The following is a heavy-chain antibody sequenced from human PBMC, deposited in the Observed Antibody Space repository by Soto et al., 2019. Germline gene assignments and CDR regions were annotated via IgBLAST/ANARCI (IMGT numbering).Heavy chain of an antibody. CDR2: IIPIFGTA. CDR1: GGTFSSYA. J-gene: IGHJ5*02. V-gene: IGHV1-69*13. CDR3: ARDKHAGFTRYFDP. Sequence: SVKVSCKASGGTFSSYAISWVRQAPGQGLEWMGGIIPIFGTANYAQKFQGRVTITADESTSTAYMELSSLRSEDTAVYYCARDKHAGFTRYFDPWGQGTLVTVSS. D-gene: IGHD1-26*01.